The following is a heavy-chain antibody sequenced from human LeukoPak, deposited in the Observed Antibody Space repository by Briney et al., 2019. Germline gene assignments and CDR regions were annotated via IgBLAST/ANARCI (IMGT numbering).Heavy chain of an antibody. CDR1: GFTFSRNY. D-gene: IGHD1-1*01. J-gene: IGHJ4*02. CDR2: SYSGGDT. CDR3: ARSPVLDRNDWSFAD. V-gene: IGHV3-53*01. Sequence: PGGSLRLPCAASGFTFSRNYMSWVRQAPGKGLEWVSVSYSGGDTYYPDSVKGRFTVSRDNPKNTVYLQMNSLRAEDTAVYFCARSPVLDRNDWSFADWGQGTLVTVSS.